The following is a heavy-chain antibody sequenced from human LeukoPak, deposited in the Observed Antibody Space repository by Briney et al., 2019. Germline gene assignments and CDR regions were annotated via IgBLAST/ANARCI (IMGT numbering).Heavy chain of an antibody. V-gene: IGHV3-30*02. CDR2: IRYDGSNK. CDR1: GFTFSSYG. J-gene: IGHJ4*02. CDR3: AKSYGSGSYFPDY. Sequence: GGTLRLSCAASGFTFSSYGMHWVRHAPGKGLELVAFIRYDGSNKYYADSVKGRFTISRDNSKNTLYLQMNSLRAEDTAVYYCAKSYGSGSYFPDYWGQGTLVTVSS. D-gene: IGHD3-10*01.